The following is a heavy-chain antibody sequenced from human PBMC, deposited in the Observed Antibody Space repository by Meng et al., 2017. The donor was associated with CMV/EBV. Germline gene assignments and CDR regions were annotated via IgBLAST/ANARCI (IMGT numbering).Heavy chain of an antibody. Sequence: SYAMSGVRQAPGKGLEWVSAISGSGGSTYYADSVKGRFTISRDNSKNTLYLQMNSLRAEDTAVYYCAKDLGTYYYDSSGPPGGFDYWGQGTLVTVSS. V-gene: IGHV3-23*01. CDR1: SYA. D-gene: IGHD3-22*01. J-gene: IGHJ4*02. CDR2: ISGSGGST. CDR3: AKDLGTYYYDSSGPPGGFDY.